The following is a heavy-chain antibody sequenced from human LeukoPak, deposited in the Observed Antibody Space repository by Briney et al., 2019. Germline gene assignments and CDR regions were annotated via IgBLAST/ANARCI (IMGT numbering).Heavy chain of an antibody. CDR3: ARDLRYFDWPYLEQGDFDI. V-gene: IGHV3-7*03. D-gene: IGHD3-9*01. CDR1: GFTFSSYW. J-gene: IGHJ3*02. CDR2: IKQDGSEK. Sequence: GGSLRLSCAASGFTFSSYWMSWVRQAPGKGLEWVANIKQDGSEKYYVDSVKGRFTISRDNAKNSLYLQMNSLRAEDTAVYYCARDLRYFDWPYLEQGDFDIWGQGTMVTVSS.